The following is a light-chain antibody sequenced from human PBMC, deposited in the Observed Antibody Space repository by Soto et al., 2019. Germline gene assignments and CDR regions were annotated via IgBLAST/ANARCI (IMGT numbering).Light chain of an antibody. CDR1: NSNIGSNA. Sequence: QSVLTQPPSASGTPGQRVTISCSGSNSNIGSNAVNWYQQLPGTAPKLLIHGNDQRPSGVPDRLSGSKSGTSASLAISGLQSEDEADYYCAAWDDRLNAPVFGGGTQLIVL. V-gene: IGLV1-44*01. J-gene: IGLJ2*01. CDR2: GND. CDR3: AAWDDRLNAPV.